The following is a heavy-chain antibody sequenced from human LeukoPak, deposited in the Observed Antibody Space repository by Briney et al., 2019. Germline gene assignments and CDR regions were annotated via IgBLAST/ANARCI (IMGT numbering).Heavy chain of an antibody. CDR2: ISSSGSTI. V-gene: IGHV3-48*03. D-gene: IGHD3-10*01. CDR3: VRWGLGKGEAFDI. CDR1: GFTFSSYE. J-gene: IGHJ3*02. Sequence: PGGSLRLSCAASGFTFSSYEMNWVRQAPGKGLEWVSYISSSGSTIYYADSVKGRFTISRDNAKKTLYLQMNSLRAEDTAVYYCVRWGLGKGEAFDIWGQGTMVTVSS.